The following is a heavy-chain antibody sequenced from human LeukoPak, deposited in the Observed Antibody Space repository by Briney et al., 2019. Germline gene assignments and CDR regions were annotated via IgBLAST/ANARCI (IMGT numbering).Heavy chain of an antibody. J-gene: IGHJ6*03. CDR3: AREEYSYGYVYYYMDV. CDR1: GFTFSSYE. D-gene: IGHD5-18*01. CDR2: ISSSGSTI. Sequence: PGGSLRLSCAASGFTFSSYEMNWVRQVPGKGLEWVSYISSSGSTIYYADSVKGRFTISRDNAKNSLYLQMNSLRAEDTAVYYCAREEYSYGYVYYYMDVWGKGTTVTVSS. V-gene: IGHV3-48*03.